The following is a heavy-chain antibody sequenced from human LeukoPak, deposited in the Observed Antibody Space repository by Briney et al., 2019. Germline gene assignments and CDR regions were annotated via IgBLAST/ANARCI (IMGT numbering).Heavy chain of an antibody. CDR2: ISAYNVNT. Sequence: ASVKVSCKASGYNLISYGIIWVRQAPGQGLEWIGWISAYNVNTSYAQKFQGRVTMTTDTSTSTAYMELRSLKSDDTAVYFCARPYDTSGYYNYYLDYWGQGTLVTVSS. CDR3: ARPYDTSGYYNYYLDY. J-gene: IGHJ4*02. V-gene: IGHV1-18*01. D-gene: IGHD3-22*01. CDR1: GYNLISYG.